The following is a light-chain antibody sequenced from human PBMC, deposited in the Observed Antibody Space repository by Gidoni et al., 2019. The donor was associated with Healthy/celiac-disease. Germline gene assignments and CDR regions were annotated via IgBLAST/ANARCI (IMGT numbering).Light chain of an antibody. Sequence: PASVDVSPRERGTLSGRANQSGNSNLAWYQQKPGQAPRLLIYGASNRATGIPDRFSGSGSGTEFTLTISSVESEDFGVYYCRQYKNWPLTFGQGTRLEIK. J-gene: IGKJ1*01. CDR3: RQYKNWPLT. V-gene: IGKV3-15*01. CDR2: GAS. CDR1: QSGNSN.